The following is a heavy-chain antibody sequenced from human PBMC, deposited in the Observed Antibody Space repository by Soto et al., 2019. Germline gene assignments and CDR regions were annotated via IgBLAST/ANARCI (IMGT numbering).Heavy chain of an antibody. Sequence: GGSLRLSCAASGFTFSSYAMSWVRQAPGKGLEWVSAISGSGGSTYYADSVKGRFTISRDNSKNTLYLQMNSMRAEDKAVYYCAKGITIGVRGVRHSVYFDYWGQGTLVTVSS. CDR3: AKGITIGVRGVRHSVYFDY. J-gene: IGHJ4*02. D-gene: IGHD3-10*01. CDR2: ISGSGGST. CDR1: GFTFSSYA. V-gene: IGHV3-23*01.